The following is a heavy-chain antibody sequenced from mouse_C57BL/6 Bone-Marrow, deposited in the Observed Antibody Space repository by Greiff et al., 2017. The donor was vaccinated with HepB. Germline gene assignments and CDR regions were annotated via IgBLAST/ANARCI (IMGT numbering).Heavy chain of an antibody. V-gene: IGHV1-81*01. Sequence: QVQLQQSGAELARPGASVKLSCKASGYTFTSYGISWVKQRTGQGLEWIGEIYPRSGNTYYNEKFKGKATLTADKSSSTAYMELRSLTSEDSAVYFCARVGVVAPYWYFDVWGTGTTVTVSS. J-gene: IGHJ1*03. D-gene: IGHD1-1*01. CDR3: ARVGVVAPYWYFDV. CDR2: IYPRSGNT. CDR1: GYTFTSYG.